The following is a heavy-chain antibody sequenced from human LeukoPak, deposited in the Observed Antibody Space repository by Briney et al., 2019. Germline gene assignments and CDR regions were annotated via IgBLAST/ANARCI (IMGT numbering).Heavy chain of an antibody. CDR1: GGSFSGYY. Sequence: PSETLSLTCAVYGGSFSGYYWSWIRQPPGKGLEWIGEINHSGSTNYNPSLKSRVTISVDTSKNQFSLKLSSETAADTAVYYCARGGYSYGYGMDVWGQGTTVTVSS. CDR2: INHSGST. D-gene: IGHD5-18*01. J-gene: IGHJ6*02. V-gene: IGHV4-34*01. CDR3: ARGGYSYGYGMDV.